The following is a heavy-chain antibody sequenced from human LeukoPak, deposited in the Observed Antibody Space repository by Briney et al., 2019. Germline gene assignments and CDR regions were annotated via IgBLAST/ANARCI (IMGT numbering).Heavy chain of an antibody. V-gene: IGHV3-23*01. CDR3: AKYSSSSYYYGIDV. J-gene: IGHJ6*02. CDR1: GFTFTSYA. Sequence: VGSLRLSCAASGFTFTSYAMSCVPQAPGEGLEWVSAISVSVGSTYYADSVKGRFTISRDNSKNTLYLQMNSLRAQHTAVYYCAKYSSSSYYYGIDVWGQGTTVSVSS. CDR2: ISVSVGST. D-gene: IGHD6-6*01.